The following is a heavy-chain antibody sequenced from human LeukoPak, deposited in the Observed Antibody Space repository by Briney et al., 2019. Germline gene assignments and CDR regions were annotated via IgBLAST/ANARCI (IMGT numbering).Heavy chain of an antibody. CDR3: ATELRYLRYVDY. Sequence: PSQTLSLTCTVSGGSISSGDYYWSWIRQPPGKGLEWIGYIYYSGSTYYNPSLKSRDTISVDTSKNQFSLKLSSVTAADTAVYYCATELRYLRYVDYWGQGTLVTVSS. J-gene: IGHJ4*02. CDR1: GGSISSGDYY. D-gene: IGHD4-17*01. CDR2: IYYSGST. V-gene: IGHV4-30-4*01.